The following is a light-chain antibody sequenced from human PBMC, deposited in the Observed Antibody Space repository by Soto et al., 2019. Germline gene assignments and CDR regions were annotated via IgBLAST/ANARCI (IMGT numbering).Light chain of an antibody. CDR1: QSVSSNY. Sequence: EIVLAQSPDTLSLSPGERATLSCRASQSVSSNYLAWYQQKPGQAPRLLIYGASSRATVIPDRFSGSGSGTDFTLTISRLEPEDVAVYYCQQYGSSPYTFGQGTKLEI. J-gene: IGKJ2*01. CDR3: QQYGSSPYT. V-gene: IGKV3-20*01. CDR2: GAS.